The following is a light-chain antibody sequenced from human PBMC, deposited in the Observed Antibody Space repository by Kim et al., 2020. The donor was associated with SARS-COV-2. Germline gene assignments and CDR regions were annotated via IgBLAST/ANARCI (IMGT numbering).Light chain of an antibody. J-gene: IGKJ4*01. V-gene: IGKV3-15*01. Sequence: EIVMTQSPATLSVSPGERATLSCRASQSVNSNLAWYQQKPGQAPRLLIYGASTRATGIPARFSGSGSGREFTLTINSLQSEDFALYYCQQYNNWPPLTFGGGTKVEIK. CDR1: QSVNSN. CDR3: QQYNNWPPLT. CDR2: GAS.